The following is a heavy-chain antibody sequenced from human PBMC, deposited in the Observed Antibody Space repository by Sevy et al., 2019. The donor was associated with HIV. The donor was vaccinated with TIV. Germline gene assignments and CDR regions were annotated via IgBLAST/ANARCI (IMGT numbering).Heavy chain of an antibody. CDR3: ASHYYDSTGYYFPLDY. V-gene: IGHV3-30*04. J-gene: IGHJ4*02. D-gene: IGHD3-22*01. CDR2: ISYDGNNK. Sequence: GGSLRLSCTAPGFTFSSYAMYWVRQAPGKGLEWVAVISYDGNNKDYADSVKGRFTISRDNSKNTLYLQMNSLRAEDTAVYYCASHYYDSTGYYFPLDYWGQGTLVTVSS. CDR1: GFTFSSYA.